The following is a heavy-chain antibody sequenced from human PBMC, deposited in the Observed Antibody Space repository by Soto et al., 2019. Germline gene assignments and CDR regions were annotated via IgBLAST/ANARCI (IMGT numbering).Heavy chain of an antibody. CDR2: ISYDGSNK. V-gene: IGHV3-30-3*01. CDR3: ARHPMTYSSGWSRGYYFDY. CDR1: GFTFSSYA. J-gene: IGHJ4*02. Sequence: GGSLRLSCAASGFTFSSYAMHWVRQAPGKGLEWVAVISYDGSNKYYADSVKGRFTISRDNSKNTLYLQMNSLRAEDTAVYYCARHPMTYSSGWSRGYYFDYWGQGTLVTVSS. D-gene: IGHD6-19*01.